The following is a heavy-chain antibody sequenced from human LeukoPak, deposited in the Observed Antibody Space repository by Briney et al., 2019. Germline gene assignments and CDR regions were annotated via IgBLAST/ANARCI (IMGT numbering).Heavy chain of an antibody. CDR1: GFTFGSYG. Sequence: GGSLRLSCAASGFTFGSYGMHWVRQAPGKGLEWVAVIWYDGSNKYYADSVKGRFTISRDNSKNTLYLQMNSLRAEDTAVYYCASSAWVCSGGSCSLDYWGQGTLVTVSS. CDR2: IWYDGSNK. V-gene: IGHV3-33*01. D-gene: IGHD2-15*01. J-gene: IGHJ4*02. CDR3: ASSAWVCSGGSCSLDY.